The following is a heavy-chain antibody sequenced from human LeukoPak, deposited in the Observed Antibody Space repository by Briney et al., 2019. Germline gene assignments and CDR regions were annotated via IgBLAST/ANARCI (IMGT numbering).Heavy chain of an antibody. CDR1: GGSFSGYY. J-gene: IGHJ4*02. CDR2: INHSGST. CDR3: AREARKKYSYGYRFDYFDY. V-gene: IGHV4-34*01. D-gene: IGHD5-18*01. Sequence: PSETLSLTCAVYGGSFSGYYWSWIRQPPGKGLEWIGEINHSGSTNYNPSLKSRVTISVDTSKNQFSLKLSSVTAVDTAVYYCAREARKKYSYGYRFDYFDYWGQGTLVTVSS.